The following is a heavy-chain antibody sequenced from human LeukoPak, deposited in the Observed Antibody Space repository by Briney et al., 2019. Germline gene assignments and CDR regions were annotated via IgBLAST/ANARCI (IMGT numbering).Heavy chain of an antibody. V-gene: IGHV3-23*01. J-gene: IGHJ4*02. CDR3: AKDDSKFRMAAAGIY. CDR2: ISGSGGST. CDR1: GYTLSRYA. D-gene: IGHD6-13*01. Sequence: GGSLRLSCAASGYTLSRYAMSCVRQAPGKGLEWGSAISGSGGSTYYADSVKGRYTISRDNTKNTLYLQMNSLRAEDTAVYYCAKDDSKFRMAAAGIYWGQGTLVTVSS.